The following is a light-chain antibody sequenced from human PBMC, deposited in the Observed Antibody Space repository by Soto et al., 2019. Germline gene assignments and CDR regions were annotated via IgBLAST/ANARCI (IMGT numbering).Light chain of an antibody. CDR2: TNT. CDR3: AAWDDSLNGPV. V-gene: IGLV1-44*01. Sequence: QSVLTQPPSASGTPGQRVTISCSGSSFNIGTNALNWYQQLPGSAPKLLIYTNTHRPSGVPDRFSGAKSGTSGSLAISGLQSEEEADYYCAAWDDSLNGPVFGGGTKVTVL. CDR1: SFNIGTNA. J-gene: IGLJ2*01.